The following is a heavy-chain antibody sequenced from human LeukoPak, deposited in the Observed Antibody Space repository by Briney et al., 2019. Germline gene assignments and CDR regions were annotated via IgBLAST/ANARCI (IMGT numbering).Heavy chain of an antibody. Sequence: PGGSLRLSCAASAFTFSSYWMHWVRQAPGKGLEWVSRIKGDGSSINHADSVEGRFTISRDNAKNTVYLQMNSLRADDTAIYYCVRDTYRSAVAGSSGLGHWGQGTLVTVSS. CDR2: IKGDGSSI. CDR1: AFTFSSYW. V-gene: IGHV3-74*01. D-gene: IGHD6-19*01. J-gene: IGHJ4*02. CDR3: VRDTYRSAVAGSSGLGH.